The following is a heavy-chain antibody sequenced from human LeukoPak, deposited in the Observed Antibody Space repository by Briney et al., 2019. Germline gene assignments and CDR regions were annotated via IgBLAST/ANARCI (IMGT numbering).Heavy chain of an antibody. J-gene: IGHJ3*02. D-gene: IGHD4-17*01. CDR2: IRGGGGSA. V-gene: IGHV3-23*01. CDR3: ARDPNGDYIGAFDM. CDR1: GFTFSAYA. Sequence: GGSLRLSCTASGFTFSAYAMMWFRQAPGKGPEWVSAIRGGGGSAFYADSVKGRFTISRDNSKYTLFLQMNSLRAEDTAVYYCARDPNGDYIGAFDMWGPGTMVTVSS.